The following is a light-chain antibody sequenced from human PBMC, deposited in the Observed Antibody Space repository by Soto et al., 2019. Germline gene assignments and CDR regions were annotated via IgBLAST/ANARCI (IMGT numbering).Light chain of an antibody. J-gene: IGLJ2*01. V-gene: IGLV1-44*01. Sequence: QSVLTQPPSVSGTPGQAVTISCSGSGSNIGSNTVNWYQQVPGMAPKVLIQSDSQRPSGVPDRFSGSNSGTSASLVISGLRSEDETDYYCATWDDRLSVVVFGGGTQLTVL. CDR3: ATWDDRLSVVV. CDR1: GSNIGSNT. CDR2: SDS.